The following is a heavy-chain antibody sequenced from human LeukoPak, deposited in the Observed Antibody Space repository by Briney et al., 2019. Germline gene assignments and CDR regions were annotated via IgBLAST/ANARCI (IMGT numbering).Heavy chain of an antibody. D-gene: IGHD6-13*01. CDR2: IYYSGST. CDR3: ARETGGYSSLFDY. J-gene: IGHJ4*02. Sequence: SETLSLTCTVSGGSLSSYYWSWIWQPPGKGLEWIGYIYYSGSTNYNTSLKSRVTISVDTSKNQFSLKLSSVTAADTAVYYCARETGGYSSLFDYWGQGTLVTVSS. V-gene: IGHV4-59*01. CDR1: GGSLSSYY.